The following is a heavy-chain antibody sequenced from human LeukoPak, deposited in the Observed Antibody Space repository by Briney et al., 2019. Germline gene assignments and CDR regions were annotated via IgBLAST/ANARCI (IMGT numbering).Heavy chain of an antibody. CDR3: ARGSPYYYGSGSYYNSPFDY. CDR2: XXXSGST. J-gene: IGHJ4*02. CDR1: GGSISSXX. Sequence: SEXXXLXXTVSGGSISSXXXXWXRXPPGKXXXXXXXXXXSGSTNYNPSLKSRVTISVDTSKNQFSLKLSSVTAADTAVYYCARGSPYYYGSGSYYNSPFDYWGQGTLVTVSS. D-gene: IGHD3-10*01. V-gene: IGHV4-59*01.